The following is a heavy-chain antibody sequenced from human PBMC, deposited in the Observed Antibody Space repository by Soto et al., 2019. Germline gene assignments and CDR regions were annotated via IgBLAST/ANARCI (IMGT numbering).Heavy chain of an antibody. Sequence: GGSLRLSCAASGFTFSDYSMNWVRQAPGKGLEWVSYISSRSSTISYADSVKGRFTISRDNAKNSLYLQMSSLRAEDTAVYYCARDRDYSFDWWGQGTLVTVSS. CDR2: ISSRSSTI. CDR3: ARDRDYSFDW. CDR1: GFTFSDYS. D-gene: IGHD4-4*01. J-gene: IGHJ4*02. V-gene: IGHV3-48*01.